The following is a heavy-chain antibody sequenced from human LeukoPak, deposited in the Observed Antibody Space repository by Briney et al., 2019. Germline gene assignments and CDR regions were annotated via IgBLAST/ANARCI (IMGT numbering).Heavy chain of an antibody. J-gene: IGHJ6*03. CDR3: ARDLPGYYYYYMDV. Sequence: SETLSLTCTVSGGSISSGDYYWSWIRQPPGKGLEWIGYIYYSGSTYYNPSLKSRVTISVDTSKNQFSLKLSSVTAADTAVYYCARDLPGYYYYYMDVWGKGTTVTVSS. CDR2: IYYSGST. CDR1: GGSISSGDYY. V-gene: IGHV4-30-4*01.